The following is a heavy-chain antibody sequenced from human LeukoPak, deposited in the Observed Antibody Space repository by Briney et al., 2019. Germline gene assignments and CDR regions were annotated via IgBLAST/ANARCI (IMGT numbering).Heavy chain of an antibody. V-gene: IGHV3-21*01. CDR3: ARGGGYGDYTLDY. D-gene: IGHD4-17*01. CDR2: ISSSSTYI. Sequence: GGSLRLSCAASGFTFSRYSMNWVRQAPGKGLEWVSSISSSSTYIYYADSVKGRFTISRDNAKNSLYLQMNSMRAEDTAVYYCARGGGYGDYTLDYWGQGTLVTVSS. J-gene: IGHJ4*02. CDR1: GFTFSRYS.